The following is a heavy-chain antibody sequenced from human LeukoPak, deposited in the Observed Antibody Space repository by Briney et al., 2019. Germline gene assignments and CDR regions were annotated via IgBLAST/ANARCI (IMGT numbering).Heavy chain of an antibody. CDR2: IIPIFGTA. Sequence: SVKVSCKASGGTFSSYAISWVRQAPGQGLEWMGGIIPIFGTANYAQKFQGRVTITTDESTSTAYMELSSLRSEDTAVYYCAREYYYDSSGYPYYFDYWGQGTLVTVSS. D-gene: IGHD3-22*01. CDR3: AREYYYDSSGYPYYFDY. CDR1: GGTFSSYA. J-gene: IGHJ4*02. V-gene: IGHV1-69*05.